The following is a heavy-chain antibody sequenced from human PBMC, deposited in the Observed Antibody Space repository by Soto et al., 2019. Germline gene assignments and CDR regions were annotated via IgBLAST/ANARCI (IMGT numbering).Heavy chain of an antibody. CDR1: GGSVISGNHY. D-gene: IGHD3-3*01. J-gene: IGHJ4*02. V-gene: IGHV4-61*01. CDR2: IYYSGST. Sequence: SETLSLTCTVSGGSVISGNHYWSWIRQPPGKGLEWIGYIYYSGSTDHNPSLKSRVTISIDMSKNQFSLKLNSVTAADTAVYYCARDFSYFDSWGRGTLVTVSS. CDR3: ARDFSYFDS.